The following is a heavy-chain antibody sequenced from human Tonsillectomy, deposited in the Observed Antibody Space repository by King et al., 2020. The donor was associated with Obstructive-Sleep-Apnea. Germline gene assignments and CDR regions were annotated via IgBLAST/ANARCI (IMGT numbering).Heavy chain of an antibody. J-gene: IGHJ6*02. CDR1: GGTFSSYA. V-gene: IGHV1-69*01. D-gene: IGHD5-18*01. Sequence: VQLVESGAEVKKPGSSVKVSCKASGGTFSSYAISWVRQAPGQGLEWMGGIIPIFGTANYAQKFQGRVTITADESTSTAYMELSSLRSEDTAVYYCARDLTDPDTAMESYYYGMDVWGQGTTVTVSS. CDR2: IIPIFGTA. CDR3: ARDLTDPDTAMESYYYGMDV.